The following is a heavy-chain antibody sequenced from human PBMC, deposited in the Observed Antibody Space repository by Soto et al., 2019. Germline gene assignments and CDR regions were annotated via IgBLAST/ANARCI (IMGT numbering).Heavy chain of an antibody. CDR3: ARDSDTAMVLGIDY. CDR2: ISAYNGNT. D-gene: IGHD5-18*01. Sequence: ASVKVSCKASGYTFTSYGISWVRQAPGQGLEWMGWISAYNGNTNYAQKLQGRVTMTTDTSTGTAYMELRSLRSDDTAVYYCARDSDTAMVLGIDYWGQGTLVTVSS. CDR1: GYTFTSYG. V-gene: IGHV1-18*01. J-gene: IGHJ4*02.